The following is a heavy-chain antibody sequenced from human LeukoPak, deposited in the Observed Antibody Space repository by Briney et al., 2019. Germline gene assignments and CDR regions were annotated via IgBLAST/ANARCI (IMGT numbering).Heavy chain of an antibody. D-gene: IGHD2-2*01. CDR2: IIPIFGTA. CDR3: ASWGSTEMSIESPPLDY. J-gene: IGHJ4*02. Sequence: VASVTVSCKASGGTFSSYAISWVRQAPGQGLEWMGGIIPIFGTANYAQKFQGRVTITTDESTSTAYMELSSLRSEDTAVYYCASWGSTEMSIESPPLDYWGQGTLVTVSS. CDR1: GGTFSSYA. V-gene: IGHV1-69*05.